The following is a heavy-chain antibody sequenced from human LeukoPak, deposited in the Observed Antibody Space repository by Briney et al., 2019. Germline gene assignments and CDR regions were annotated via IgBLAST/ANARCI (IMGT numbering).Heavy chain of an antibody. Sequence: ASVKVSCKASGGTFSSYAISWVRQAPEQGLEWMGRIIPIFGTANYAQKFQGRVTITTDESTSTAYMELSSLRSEDTAVYYCARDDQYQLLYLGYWGQGTLVTVSS. V-gene: IGHV1-69*05. CDR1: GGTFSSYA. CDR3: ARDDQYQLLYLGY. J-gene: IGHJ4*02. CDR2: IIPIFGTA. D-gene: IGHD2-2*02.